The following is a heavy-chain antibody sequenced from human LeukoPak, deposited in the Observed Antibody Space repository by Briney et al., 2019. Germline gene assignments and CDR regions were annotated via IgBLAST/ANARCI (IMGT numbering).Heavy chain of an antibody. J-gene: IGHJ4*02. CDR3: AKEMKPWMLFDY. CDR1: GFTFSRSA. V-gene: IGHV3-30*18. Sequence: GRSLRLSCAASGFTFSRSAVHWVRQAPGKGLEWVAVISHHLSNTDYTDSVKGRITISRDNSKNTLYLQMNSLRAEDTAVYYCAKEMKPWMLFDYWGQGTLVTVSS. CDR2: ISHHLSNT. D-gene: IGHD2-8*01.